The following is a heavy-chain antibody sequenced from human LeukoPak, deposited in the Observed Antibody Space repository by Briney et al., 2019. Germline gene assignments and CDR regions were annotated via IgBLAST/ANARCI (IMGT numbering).Heavy chain of an antibody. CDR2: IVVGSGNT. V-gene: IGHV1-58*01. Sequence: GASVKVSCKASGFTFTSSAVQWVRQARGQRLEWIGWIVVGSGNTNYAQKFQERVTITRDMSTSTAYMELSSLRSEDTAVYYCAAVNYDSSGYLDAFDIWGQGTMVTVSS. J-gene: IGHJ3*02. CDR3: AAVNYDSSGYLDAFDI. CDR1: GFTFTSSA. D-gene: IGHD3-22*01.